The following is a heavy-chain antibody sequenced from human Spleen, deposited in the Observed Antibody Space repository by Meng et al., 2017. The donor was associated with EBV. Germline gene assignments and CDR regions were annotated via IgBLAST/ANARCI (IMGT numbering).Heavy chain of an antibody. D-gene: IGHD6-19*01. J-gene: IGHJ5*02. CDR2: LQHSGSI. V-gene: IGHV4-34*02. Sequence: QGQLQQYGAGVFKPLCTLSLTSAVYKLSFCFYYWSWLPQPPGKGLEWIGELQHSGSIHYNPSLTRRVTISVDTAKNRFSLELSSVTAADTAVYYCASVRGTSGRSPGWFDPWGQGTLVTVSS. CDR1: KLSFCFYY. CDR3: ASVRGTSGRSPGWFDP.